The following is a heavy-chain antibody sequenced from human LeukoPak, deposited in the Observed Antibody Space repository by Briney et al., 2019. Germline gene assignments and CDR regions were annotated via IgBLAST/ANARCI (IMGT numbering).Heavy chain of an antibody. D-gene: IGHD5-12*01. CDR3: ASSGSDDAFDI. Sequence: ASVKVSCKASGYTFTSYAIDWVRQATGQGLGWMGWMNPNSGNTGYAQKFQGRVTITRNTSISTAYMELSSLRSEDTAVYYCASSGSDDAFDIWGQGTMVTVSS. J-gene: IGHJ3*02. CDR2: MNPNSGNT. V-gene: IGHV1-8*03. CDR1: GYTFTSYA.